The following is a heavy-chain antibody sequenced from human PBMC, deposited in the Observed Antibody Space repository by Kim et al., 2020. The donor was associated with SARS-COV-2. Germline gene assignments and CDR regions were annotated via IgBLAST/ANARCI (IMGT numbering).Heavy chain of an antibody. J-gene: IGHJ4*02. CDR1: GGSISSSSYY. CDR3: KLGYCSGGSCLFDY. Sequence: SETLSLTCTVSGGSISSSSYYWGWIRQPPGKGREWIGSIYYSRSTYYNPSLKSRVTISVDTSKNQCSLKLSSVTAADTAVYYCKLGYCSGGSCLFDYWGQGTLVTVSP. CDR2: IYYSRST. V-gene: IGHV4-39*01. D-gene: IGHD2-15*01.